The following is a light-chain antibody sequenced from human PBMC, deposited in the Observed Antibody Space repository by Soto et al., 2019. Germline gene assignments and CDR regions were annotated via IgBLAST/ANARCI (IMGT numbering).Light chain of an antibody. CDR2: SNS. V-gene: IGLV1-47*02. Sequence: QSVLTQPPSASGTPGQRVTISCSGSSSNIGSNYVYWYQQLLGTVPQLLIYSNSERPSGVPDRFSGSKSGTSASLAISGLRSEDEADYYCASWDDSLSGVVFGGGTKVTVL. CDR1: SSNIGSNY. CDR3: ASWDDSLSGVV. J-gene: IGLJ2*01.